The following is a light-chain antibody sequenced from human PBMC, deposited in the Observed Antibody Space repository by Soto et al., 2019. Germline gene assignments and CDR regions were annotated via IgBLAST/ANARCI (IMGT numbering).Light chain of an antibody. Sequence: VLTQPAPGSGAPGQSNPISWSGTSSFVGSYNLVSWYQQHPGKAPKLMIYEVTKRPSGVSNRFSGSKSGNTASLTITWLQAEDEADYHCCSYAGSDTYVFGTGTKVTVL. V-gene: IGLV2-23*02. CDR3: CSYAGSDTYV. CDR2: EVT. J-gene: IGLJ1*01. CDR1: SSFVGSYNL.